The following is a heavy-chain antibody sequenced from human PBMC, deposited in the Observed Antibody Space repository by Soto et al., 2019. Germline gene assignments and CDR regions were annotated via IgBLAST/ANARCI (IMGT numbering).Heavy chain of an antibody. J-gene: IGHJ6*02. CDR1: GGTLSSYT. Sequence: QVQLEQSGAEVKKPGSSVKVSCQASGGTLSSYTISWVRQAPGQGLEWMGRIIPMLRITNYAPKFRGRVTITADKSTNTVNRKLSRQRSGHTAVYTGAREEGDYDFFTGNSGMAGGGQGTTVTVSS. CDR2: IIPMLRIT. V-gene: IGHV1-69*08. D-gene: IGHD3-9*01. CDR3: AREEGDYDFFTGNSGMAG.